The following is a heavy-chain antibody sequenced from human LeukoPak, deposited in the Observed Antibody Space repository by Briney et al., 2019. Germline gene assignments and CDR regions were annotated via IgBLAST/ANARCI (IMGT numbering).Heavy chain of an antibody. CDR2: INSDGSST. V-gene: IGHV3-74*01. Sequence: PGGSLRLSCAASRITFSSYWMHWVRQAPGKGLVWVSRINSDGSSTSYADSVRGRFTISRDNAKNTLYLQMNSLRAEDTAVYYCARAGRGSYYLAVFYWGQGTLVTVSS. CDR1: RITFSSYW. D-gene: IGHD1-26*01. CDR3: ARAGRGSYYLAVFY. J-gene: IGHJ4*02.